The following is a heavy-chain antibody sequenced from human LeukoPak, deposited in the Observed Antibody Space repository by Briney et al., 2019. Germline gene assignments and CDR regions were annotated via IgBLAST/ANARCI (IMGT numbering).Heavy chain of an antibody. D-gene: IGHD3-10*01. J-gene: IGHJ4*02. Sequence: GGSLRLSCAPSGFTFSTYGMSWVGQAPGKGLEWVSAISGSGDSTYYADSVKGRFTISRDNAKNSLYLQMNTLRVEDTAIYYCVRVALYYYGSEGYFFFEHWGQGTPVTASS. CDR3: VRVALYYYGSEGYFFFEH. V-gene: IGHV3-23*01. CDR2: ISGSGDST. CDR1: GFTFSTYG.